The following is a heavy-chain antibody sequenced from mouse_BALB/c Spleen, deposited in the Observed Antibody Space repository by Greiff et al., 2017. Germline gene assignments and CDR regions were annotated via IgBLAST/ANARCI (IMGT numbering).Heavy chain of an antibody. CDR3: AKITTATSYYAMDY. CDR2: ISSGGSYT. Sequence: EVQRVESGGGLVKPGGSLKLSCAASGFTFSSYAMSWVRQSPEKRLEWVAEISSGGSYTYYPDTVTGRFTISRDNAKNTLYLEMSSLRSEDTAMYYCAKITTATSYYAMDYWGQGTSVTVSS. V-gene: IGHV5-9-4*01. J-gene: IGHJ4*01. CDR1: GFTFSSYA. D-gene: IGHD1-2*01.